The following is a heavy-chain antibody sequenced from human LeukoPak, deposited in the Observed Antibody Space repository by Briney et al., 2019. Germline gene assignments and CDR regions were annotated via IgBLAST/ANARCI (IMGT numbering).Heavy chain of an antibody. Sequence: SETLSLTCTVSGVSVNAYYWSWIRQPPGKGLEWIGYIYYSGSSSYNPSFKSRVTMSVDTSKNQFSLKLTSVTAADTAVYYCVQGWFGFSTYFDPWGQGTLVTVSS. D-gene: IGHD3-16*01. CDR1: GVSVNAYY. V-gene: IGHV4-59*02. J-gene: IGHJ5*02. CDR3: VQGWFGFSTYFDP. CDR2: IYYSGSS.